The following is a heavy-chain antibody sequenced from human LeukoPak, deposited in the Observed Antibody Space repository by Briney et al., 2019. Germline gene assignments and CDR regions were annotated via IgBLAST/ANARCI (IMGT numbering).Heavy chain of an antibody. D-gene: IGHD5-12*01. CDR2: IKQDRSEK. V-gene: IGHV3-7*03. J-gene: IGHJ4*02. CDR1: GFTFTNYW. Sequence: GGSLRLSCAASGFTFTNYWMSWVRQAPGKGLELVANIKQDRSEKYYADSVKGRFTISRDNARNSLYLQMNSLRAEDTAFYYCAKDMGTGGFTGSDLGFDYWGQGTLVTVSS. CDR3: AKDMGTGGFTGSDLGFDY.